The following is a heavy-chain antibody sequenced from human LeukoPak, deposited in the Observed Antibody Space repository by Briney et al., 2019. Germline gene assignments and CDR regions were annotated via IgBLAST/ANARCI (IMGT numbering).Heavy chain of an antibody. V-gene: IGHV4-38-2*01. CDR1: GFTFSSYA. J-gene: IGHJ4*02. Sequence: GSLRLSCAASGFTFSSYAMSWVRQPPGKGLEWIGSIYHSGSTYYNPSLKSRVTISVDTSKNQFSLKLSSVTAADTAVYYCARVHFWSGYYEGDFDYWGQGTLVTVSS. CDR3: ARVHFWSGYYEGDFDY. CDR2: IYHSGST. D-gene: IGHD3-3*02.